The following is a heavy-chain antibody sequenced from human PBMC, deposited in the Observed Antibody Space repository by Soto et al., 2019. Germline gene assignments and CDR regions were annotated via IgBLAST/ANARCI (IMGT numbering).Heavy chain of an antibody. CDR1: GGAFSDYA. V-gene: IGHV1-69*12. CDR2: IMPIFRAP. D-gene: IGHD2-15*01. J-gene: IGHJ6*01. Sequence: QVQLVQSGAEVKKPGSSVKVSCKASGGAFSDYAFSWVRQAPGQGLERLGGIMPIFRAPDYAQKCQGRVTITADDFTRTAYMEMNSLRCEDTAVYYCASWLKGPDIGNYYYGMDVW. CDR3: ASWLKGPDIGNYYYGMDV.